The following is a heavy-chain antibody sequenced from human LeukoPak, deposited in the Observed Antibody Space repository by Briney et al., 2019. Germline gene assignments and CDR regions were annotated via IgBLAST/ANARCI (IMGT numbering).Heavy chain of an antibody. CDR2: ISYDGSNK. V-gene: IGHV3-30*01. J-gene: IGHJ4*02. CDR1: GFTFSSYA. CDR3: ANFVVAHWGFDY. Sequence: GRSLRLSCASSGFTFSSYAMHWVRQAPGKGLKGVAVISYDGSNKYYADSVKGRFTISRDNSQNTLYQQMNSLRAEDTAVYYCANFVVAHWGFDYWGQGTLVTVSS. D-gene: IGHD2-15*01.